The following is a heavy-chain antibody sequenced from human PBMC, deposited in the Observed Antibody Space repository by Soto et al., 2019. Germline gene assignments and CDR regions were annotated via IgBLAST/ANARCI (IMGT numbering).Heavy chain of an antibody. Sequence: ASVKVSCKASGFTFSRYYMHWVRQAPGQGLEWMGLINPSGVSTNYAQKFQGRVTLTRDTSTSTVSMELSSLRSEDTAVYYCARENSESNSWWFDPWGQGTLVTVSS. CDR2: INPSGVST. V-gene: IGHV1-46*01. D-gene: IGHD1-26*01. CDR3: ARENSESNSWWFDP. CDR1: GFTFSRYY. J-gene: IGHJ5*02.